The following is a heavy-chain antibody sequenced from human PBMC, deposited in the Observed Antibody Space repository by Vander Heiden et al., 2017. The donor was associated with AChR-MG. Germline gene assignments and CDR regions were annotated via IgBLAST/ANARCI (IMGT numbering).Heavy chain of an antibody. J-gene: IGHJ4*02. V-gene: IGHV3-7*01. CDR2: ITPDGSEK. CDR1: GFTLSITY. Sequence: EVQVMESGGGLAQPGGSLRLSRSASGFTLSITYMMWVRQAPGKGLEWVANITPDGSEKQYVDSVKGRFTISRDNAKNSLSLQMNSLRAEDTAVYYCASRSRDYWGQGTVVTVSS. CDR3: ASRSRDY.